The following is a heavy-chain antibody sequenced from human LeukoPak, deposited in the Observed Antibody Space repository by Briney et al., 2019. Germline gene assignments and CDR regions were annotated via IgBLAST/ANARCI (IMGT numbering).Heavy chain of an antibody. CDR2: IKSKTDGGTT. CDR3: PTGRDIVVD. CDR1: GFTFSNAW. J-gene: IGHJ4*02. Sequence: GGSLRLSCAASGFTFSNAWMSWVRQAPGKGLEWVVGIKSKTDGGTTDYAAPVKGRFTISRDDSKNTLYLQMNSLKTEDTAVYYCPTGRDIVVDWGQGTLVTVSS. V-gene: IGHV3-15*01. D-gene: IGHD2-2*01.